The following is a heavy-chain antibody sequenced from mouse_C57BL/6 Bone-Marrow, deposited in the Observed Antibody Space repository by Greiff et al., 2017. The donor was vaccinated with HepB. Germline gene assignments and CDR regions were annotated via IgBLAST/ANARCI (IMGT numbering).Heavy chain of an antibody. V-gene: IGHV5-17*01. CDR2: ISSGSSTI. CDR3: ARDGSYAMDY. J-gene: IGHJ4*01. Sequence: EVHLVESGGGLVKPGGSLKLSCAASGFTFSDYGMHWVRQAPEKGLEWVAYISSGSSTIYYADTVKGRFTISRDNAKNTLFLQMTSLRSEGTAMYYCARDGSYAMDYWGQGTSVTVSS. CDR1: GFTFSDYG.